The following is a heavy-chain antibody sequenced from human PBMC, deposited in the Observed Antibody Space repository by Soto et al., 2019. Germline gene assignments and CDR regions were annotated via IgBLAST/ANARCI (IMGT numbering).Heavy chain of an antibody. Sequence: GGSLELSCVASGFTVCNSYMNWVRQAPGKGLEWVSYISSSGSTIYYADSVKGRFTISRDNAKNSLYLQMNSLRAEDTAVYYCAAIPYYDILTGSNGMDVWGQGTTVTVSS. D-gene: IGHD3-9*01. J-gene: IGHJ6*02. V-gene: IGHV3-48*03. CDR2: ISSSGSTI. CDR1: GFTVCNSY. CDR3: AAIPYYDILTGSNGMDV.